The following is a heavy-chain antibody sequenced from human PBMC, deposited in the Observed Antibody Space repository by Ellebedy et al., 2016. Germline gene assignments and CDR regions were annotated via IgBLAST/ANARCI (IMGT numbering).Heavy chain of an antibody. CDR3: AAYTKWGTTYYFDY. D-gene: IGHD7-27*01. V-gene: IGHV5-51*01. CDR2: IYPSDSET. CDR1: GSKFANYW. J-gene: IGHJ4*02. Sequence: GESLKISCQGSGSKFANYWIGWVRQMSGKGLELMGLIYPSDSETRYSPSFQGQVTISADKSISTVYLQWSSLKASDTAMYYCAAYTKWGTTYYFDYWGQGTLVTVSS.